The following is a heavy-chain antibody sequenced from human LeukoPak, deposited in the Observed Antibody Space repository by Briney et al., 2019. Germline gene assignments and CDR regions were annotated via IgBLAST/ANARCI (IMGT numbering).Heavy chain of an antibody. CDR2: LHYSGTT. CDR3: ARHSSGWHLDF. Sequence: SETLSLTCSVSGHFVSDYYWSWIRQSPGKGLEWIGWLHYSGTTYYNPSLKGRVTMSLDTSRNQLSLKLSSVTAADTAVYYCARHSSGWHLDFWGQGSLVTVSP. D-gene: IGHD6-19*01. J-gene: IGHJ4*02. CDR1: GHFVSDYY. V-gene: IGHV4-59*02.